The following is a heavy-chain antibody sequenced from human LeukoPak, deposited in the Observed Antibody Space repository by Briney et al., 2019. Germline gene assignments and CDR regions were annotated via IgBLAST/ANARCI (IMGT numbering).Heavy chain of an antibody. V-gene: IGHV3-23*01. CDR2: IIASGDNT. Sequence: GGSPRLSCAASGLTFAGYDMCWVRQAPGEGLEWVSTIIASGDNTYYAGSVKGRFTISRDNSKNMLYLQMDSLRAEDTAVYYCAKRFGGATRWFHFDYWGQGTLVTAS. CDR1: GLTFAGYD. D-gene: IGHD2-21*01. J-gene: IGHJ4*02. CDR3: AKRFGGATRWFHFDY.